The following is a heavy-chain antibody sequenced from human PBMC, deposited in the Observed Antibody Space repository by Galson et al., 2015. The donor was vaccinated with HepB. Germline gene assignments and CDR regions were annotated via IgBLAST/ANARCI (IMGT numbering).Heavy chain of an antibody. CDR1: GFTFSSYA. Sequence: SLRLSCAASGFTFSSYAMHWVRQAPGKGLEYVSGISSNGGSTYYADSVKGRFTISRDSSKKMLYLQMSSLRAEDTAVHYCVKDSRAYSSSWLLDNWGQGTLVTVSS. V-gene: IGHV3-64D*06. D-gene: IGHD6-13*01. J-gene: IGHJ4*02. CDR3: VKDSRAYSSSWLLDN. CDR2: ISSNGGST.